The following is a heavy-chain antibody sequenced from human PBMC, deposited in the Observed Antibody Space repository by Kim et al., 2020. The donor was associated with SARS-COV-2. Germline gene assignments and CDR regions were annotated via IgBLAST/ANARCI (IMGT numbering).Heavy chain of an antibody. J-gene: IGHJ4*02. V-gene: IGHV3-48*02. CDR2: ISGSTTFK. CDR1: GFTFSSYS. Sequence: GGSLRLSCAASGFTFSSYSMNWVRQAPGKGLEWVSYISGSTTFKYYADSVKGRFTISRDNAKNSLHLQMNSLRDEDTAVYYCVTETLIAAAVVFDYWGQGALVTVSS. D-gene: IGHD6-13*01. CDR3: VTETLIAAAVVFDY.